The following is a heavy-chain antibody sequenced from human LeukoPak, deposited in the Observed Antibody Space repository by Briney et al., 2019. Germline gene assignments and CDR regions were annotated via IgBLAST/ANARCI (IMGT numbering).Heavy chain of an antibody. D-gene: IGHD1-26*01. J-gene: IGHJ4*02. V-gene: IGHV4-59*08. CDR2: IYYSGST. Sequence: PSETLSLTCTVSGGSISSYYWSWIRQPPGKGLEWIGYIYYSGSTNYNPSLKSRVTISVDTSKNQFSLKLSSVTAADTAVYYCARSWSYSGRRYYFDYWGQGTLVTVSS. CDR3: ARSWSYSGRRYYFDY. CDR1: GGSISSYY.